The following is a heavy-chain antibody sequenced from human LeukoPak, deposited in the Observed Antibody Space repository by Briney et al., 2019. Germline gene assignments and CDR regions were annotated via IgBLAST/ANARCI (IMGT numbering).Heavy chain of an antibody. J-gene: IGHJ6*02. D-gene: IGHD3-10*01. CDR1: GGSISSYY. V-gene: IGHV4-59*08. Sequence: SETLSLTCTVSGGSISSYYWSWIRQPPGKGLEWIGYIYYSGSTNYNPSLKSRVTISVDTSKNQFSLKLSSVTAADTAVYYCARHIPDSGSYYNGVRYYYGMDVWGQGTTVTVSS. CDR2: IYYSGST. CDR3: ARHIPDSGSYYNGVRYYYGMDV.